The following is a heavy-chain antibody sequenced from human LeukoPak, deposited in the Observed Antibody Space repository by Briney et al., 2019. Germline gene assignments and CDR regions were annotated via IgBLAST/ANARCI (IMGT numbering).Heavy chain of an antibody. Sequence: SETLSLTCTVSGGSISRSSYNWGWIRQPPGKGLEWIGSVDYSGSTNYNPSLKSRITISVDTSKNQFSLKLSSVTAADTAMYYCASCFRGSGTYLGEERIFDYWGQGNLVTVSS. CDR1: GGSISRSSYN. D-gene: IGHD3-10*01. CDR3: ASCFRGSGTYLGEERIFDY. J-gene: IGHJ4*02. CDR2: VDYSGST. V-gene: IGHV4-39*07.